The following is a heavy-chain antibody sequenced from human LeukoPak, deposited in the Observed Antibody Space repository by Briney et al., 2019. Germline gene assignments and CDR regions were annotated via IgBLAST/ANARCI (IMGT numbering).Heavy chain of an antibody. CDR2: ISSSGSSI. Sequence: PGGSLRLSCAASGFSFSSYEMNWVRQAPGKGLEWISYISSSGSSISYTDSVKGRFTISRDNAKNSLYLQMNSLRAEDTAVYYCAREWLVVGLTATYYFGMDAWGQGTTVTVSS. CDR3: AREWLVVGLTATYYFGMDA. J-gene: IGHJ6*02. CDR1: GFSFSSYE. V-gene: IGHV3-48*03. D-gene: IGHD2-2*01.